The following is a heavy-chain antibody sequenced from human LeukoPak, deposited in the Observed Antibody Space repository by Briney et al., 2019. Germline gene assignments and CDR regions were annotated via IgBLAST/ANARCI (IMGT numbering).Heavy chain of an antibody. J-gene: IGHJ3*02. CDR3: ARSKPRRYCSSTSCQRGAFDI. D-gene: IGHD2-2*01. Sequence: SETLSLTCAVYGGSFSGYYWSWIRQPPGKGLEWIGEINHSGSTNYNPSLKSRVTISVDTSKNQFSLKLSSVTAADTAVYYCARSKPRRYCSSTSCQRGAFDIWGQGTMVTVSS. CDR2: INHSGST. V-gene: IGHV4-34*01. CDR1: GGSFSGYY.